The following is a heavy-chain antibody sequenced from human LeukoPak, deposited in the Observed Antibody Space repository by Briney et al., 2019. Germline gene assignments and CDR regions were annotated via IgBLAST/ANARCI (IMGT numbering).Heavy chain of an antibody. CDR2: IWYDGSNK. CDR1: GFTFSSYG. D-gene: IGHD4-17*01. J-gene: IGHJ5*02. V-gene: IGHV3-33*01. CDR3: AREATVTAFDWFDP. Sequence: GGSLRLSCAAPGFTFSSYGMHWVRQAPGKGLEWVAVIWYDGSNKYYADSVKGRFTISRDNSKNTLYLQMNSLRAEDTAVYYCAREATVTAFDWFDPWGQGTLVTVSS.